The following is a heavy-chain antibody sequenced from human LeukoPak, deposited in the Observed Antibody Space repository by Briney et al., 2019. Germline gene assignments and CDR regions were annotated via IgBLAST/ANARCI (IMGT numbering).Heavy chain of an antibody. Sequence: SETLSLTCTVSGGSISSYYWSWIRQPPGKGLEWIGYIYYSGSTNYNPSLKSRVTISVDTSKYRFSLKLSSVTAADTAVYYCARVSSSGWYNWFDPWGQGTLVTVSS. CDR1: GGSISSYY. D-gene: IGHD6-19*01. J-gene: IGHJ5*02. V-gene: IGHV4-59*01. CDR3: ARVSSSGWYNWFDP. CDR2: IYYSGST.